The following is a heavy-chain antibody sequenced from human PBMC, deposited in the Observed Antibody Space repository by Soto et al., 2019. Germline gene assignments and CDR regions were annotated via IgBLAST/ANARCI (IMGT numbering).Heavy chain of an antibody. CDR1: GGSISSGGYY. Sequence: PSETLSLTCTVSGGSISSGGYYWSWIRQHPGNGLEWIGYIYYSGSTYYNPSLKSRVTISVDTSKNQFSLKLSSVTAADTAVYYCARHSSSWRHPSWPWGQGTLVTVSS. CDR2: IYYSGST. J-gene: IGHJ5*02. CDR3: ARHSSSWRHPSWP. V-gene: IGHV4-31*03. D-gene: IGHD6-13*01.